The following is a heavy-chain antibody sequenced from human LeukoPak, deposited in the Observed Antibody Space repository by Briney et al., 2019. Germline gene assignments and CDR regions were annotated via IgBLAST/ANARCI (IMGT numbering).Heavy chain of an antibody. CDR3: ARDSDTAMVKDAFDI. D-gene: IGHD5-18*01. CDR1: GFTFCDYY. Sequence: GGSLRLSCAASGFTFCDYYMSWIRQAPGKGLEWVSYISSSGSTIYYADSVKGRFTISRDNAKNSLYLQMNSLRAEDTAVYYCARDSDTAMVKDAFDIWGQGTMVTVSS. V-gene: IGHV3-11*01. J-gene: IGHJ3*02. CDR2: ISSSGSTI.